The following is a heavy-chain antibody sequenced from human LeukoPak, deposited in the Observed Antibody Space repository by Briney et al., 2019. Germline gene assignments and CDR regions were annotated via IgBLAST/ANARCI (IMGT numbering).Heavy chain of an antibody. CDR3: ARDFLNREVTTVGYYYGMDV. D-gene: IGHD4-17*01. Sequence: SVKVSCKASGGTFSSYAISWVRQAPGQGLEWMGGIIPIFGTANYAQKFQGRVTITADESTSTAYMELSSLRSEDTAVYYCARDFLNREVTTVGYYYGMDVWGQGTTVTVSS. V-gene: IGHV1-69*13. CDR2: IIPIFGTA. CDR1: GGTFSSYA. J-gene: IGHJ6*02.